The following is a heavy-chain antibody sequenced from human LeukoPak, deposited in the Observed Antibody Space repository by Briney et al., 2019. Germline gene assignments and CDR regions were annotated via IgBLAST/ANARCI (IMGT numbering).Heavy chain of an antibody. J-gene: IGHJ4*02. V-gene: IGHV4-39*07. Sequence: NTSVTLSLTCIVSGGSISSSSYYWGWIRQPPGKGLEWIGEINHSGSTNYNPSLKSRVTISVDTSKNQFSLKLSSVTAADTAVYYCAVRGATTSPDYWGQGTLVTVSS. D-gene: IGHD1-26*01. CDR2: INHSGST. CDR1: GGSISSSSYY. CDR3: AVRGATTSPDY.